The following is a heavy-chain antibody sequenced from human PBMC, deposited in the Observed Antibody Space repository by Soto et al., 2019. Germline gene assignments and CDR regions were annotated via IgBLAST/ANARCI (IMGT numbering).Heavy chain of an antibody. V-gene: IGHV1-3*01. Sequence: QVRLEQSRAEVKEPGASVKISCKASGYDFNSYSIHWLRQAPGQRPEYMGRINGGIGNTKFSQKFQDRLTISRDTSASEMYMELISLTSDDTCVYSCARSSVTIAGLDFWGQGTLVIVSS. CDR2: INGGIGNT. D-gene: IGHD4-17*01. J-gene: IGHJ4*02. CDR3: ARSSVTIAGLDF. CDR1: GYDFNSYS.